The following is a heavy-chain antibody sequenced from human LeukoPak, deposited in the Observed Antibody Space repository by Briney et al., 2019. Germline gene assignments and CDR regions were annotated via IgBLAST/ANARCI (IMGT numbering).Heavy chain of an antibody. D-gene: IGHD3-22*01. J-gene: IGHJ4*02. V-gene: IGHV4-34*01. CDR1: GFTFGQHV. CDR2: INHSGST. CDR3: ARSFSGYFDY. Sequence: PGGSLRLSCAASGFTFGQHVFSWVRQAPGKGLEWIGGINHSGSTNYNPSLKSRVTISVDTSKNQFSLKLSSVTAADTAVYYCARSFSGYFDYWGQGTLVTVSS.